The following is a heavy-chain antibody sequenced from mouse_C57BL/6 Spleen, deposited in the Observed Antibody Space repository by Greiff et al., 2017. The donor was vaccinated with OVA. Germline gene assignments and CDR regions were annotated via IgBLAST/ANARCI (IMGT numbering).Heavy chain of an antibody. V-gene: IGHV2-2*01. CDR2: IWSGGST. CDR3: ASYGNYGYWYFDV. D-gene: IGHD2-1*01. J-gene: IGHJ1*03. CDR1: GFSLTSYG. Sequence: QVQLKESGPGLVQPSQSLSITCTVSGFSLTSYGVHWVRQSPGKGLEWLGVIWSGGSTDYNAAFISRLSISKDNSKSQVFFKMNSLQADDTAIYYCASYGNYGYWYFDVWGTGTTVTVSS.